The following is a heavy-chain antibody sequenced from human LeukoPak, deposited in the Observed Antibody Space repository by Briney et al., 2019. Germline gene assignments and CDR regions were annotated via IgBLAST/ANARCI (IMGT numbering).Heavy chain of an antibody. V-gene: IGHV3-7*01. J-gene: IGHJ6*02. Sequence: GGSLRLSCSASGRTFRSDWMSWVRQAPGKGLEWVANIKQDGSEKNYVDSVKGRFTISRDNAKHSLYLQMNSLRAEDTAVYYCARDSRGYRYGGSYYYYGMDVWGQGTTVTVSS. CDR2: IKQDGSEK. CDR3: ARDSRGYRYGGSYYYYGMDV. CDR1: GRTFRSDW. D-gene: IGHD5-18*01.